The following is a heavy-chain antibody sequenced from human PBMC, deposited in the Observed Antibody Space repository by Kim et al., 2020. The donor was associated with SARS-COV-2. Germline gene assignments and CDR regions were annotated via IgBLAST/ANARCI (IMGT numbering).Heavy chain of an antibody. Sequence: VKGRFTISRDNSKNTLYLQMNSLRAEDTAVYYCARGIPFEQWLATRGGGYWGQGTLVTVSS. J-gene: IGHJ4*02. CDR3: ARGIPFEQWLATRGGGY. V-gene: IGHV3-30*01. D-gene: IGHD6-19*01.